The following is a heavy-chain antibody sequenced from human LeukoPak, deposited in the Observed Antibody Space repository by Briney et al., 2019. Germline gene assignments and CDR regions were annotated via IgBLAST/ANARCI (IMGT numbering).Heavy chain of an antibody. D-gene: IGHD6-19*01. CDR1: GFTFSSYA. J-gene: IGHJ4*02. CDR3: AKEALYSSGWYGGSFFDY. CDR2: ISGSGGST. V-gene: IGHV3-23*01. Sequence: GGSLRLSCAASGFTFSSYAMTWVRQAPGKGLEWVSAISGSGGSTYYADSVKGRFTISRDNSKNTLYLRMNSVRAEDTAVYYCAKEALYSSGWYGGSFFDYWGQGTLVTVSS.